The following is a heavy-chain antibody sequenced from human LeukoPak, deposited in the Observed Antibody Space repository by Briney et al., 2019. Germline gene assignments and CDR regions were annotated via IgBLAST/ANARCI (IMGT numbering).Heavy chain of an antibody. CDR1: GFTLSSYA. CDR2: ISGSGGST. CDR3: AKDPYRDGYNLSAFDI. J-gene: IGHJ3*02. D-gene: IGHD5-24*01. Sequence: PGGSLSLSWAAAGFTLSSYAMSWVRQAAGKGREGVSAISGSGGSTYYAESVKGRFTISRDNSNSTMYLKLNSLRAEDTAVYYCAKDPYRDGYNLSAFDIWGQGTMVTVSS. V-gene: IGHV3-23*01.